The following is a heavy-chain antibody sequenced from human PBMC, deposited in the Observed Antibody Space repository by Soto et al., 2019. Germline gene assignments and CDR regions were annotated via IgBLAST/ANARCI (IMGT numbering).Heavy chain of an antibody. D-gene: IGHD6-13*01. CDR1: GFTFSSHW. Sequence: EVQLVESGGGLVQPGGFLRVSCTASGFTFSSHWMSWVRQAPGKGLEWVANIKQDGSEKYYVDSVKGRFTISRDNVRNLLFLQMSSLRAADTAIYYCTSLSSTWPREYWGQGTLVTVCS. J-gene: IGHJ4*02. V-gene: IGHV3-7*03. CDR3: TSLSSTWPREY. CDR2: IKQDGSEK.